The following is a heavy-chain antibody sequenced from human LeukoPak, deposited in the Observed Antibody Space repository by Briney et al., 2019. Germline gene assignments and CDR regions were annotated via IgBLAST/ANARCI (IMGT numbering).Heavy chain of an antibody. V-gene: IGHV3-30*04. J-gene: IGHJ6*03. Sequence: PGRSLRLSCEASGFTFSHYGIHWVRQTPGKGLEWVAAISSDGVEKHYADSVKGRFTISRDNSKSTLYLRMNSLRAEDTALYYCAREGHYDILTGYSPVEYYFYYMDVWGKGTTVTVSS. CDR3: AREGHYDILTGYSPVEYYFYYMDV. CDR2: ISSDGVEK. D-gene: IGHD3-9*01. CDR1: GFTFSHYG.